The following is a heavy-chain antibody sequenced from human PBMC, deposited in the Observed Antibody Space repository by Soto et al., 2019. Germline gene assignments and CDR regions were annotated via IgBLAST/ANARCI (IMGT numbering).Heavy chain of an antibody. CDR2: ISAYNGNT. CDR1: GYTFTSYG. V-gene: IGHV1-18*01. D-gene: IGHD3-3*01. Sequence: GASVKVSCKASGYTFTSYGISWVRQAPGQGLEWMGWISAYNGNTNYAQKLQGRVTMTTDTSTSTAYMELRSLRSDDTAVYYCAREGSITIFGVVILAYYYYYGMDVWGQGTTVTVSS. CDR3: AREGSITIFGVVILAYYYYYGMDV. J-gene: IGHJ6*02.